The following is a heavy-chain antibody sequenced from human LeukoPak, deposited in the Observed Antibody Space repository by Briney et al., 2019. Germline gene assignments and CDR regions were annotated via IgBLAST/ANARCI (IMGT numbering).Heavy chain of an antibody. D-gene: IGHD6-13*01. CDR1: GYTFTSYW. CDR2: IYPGDSDI. J-gene: IGHJ4*02. Sequence: GESLKISCKGSGYTFTSYWIAWVLQMPGKGLEWMVIIYPGDSDIRYSPSFQGQVTISADKSISTAYLQWSSLKASDTAMYYCARPASGSSEDYWGQGTLVTVSS. V-gene: IGHV5-51*01. CDR3: ARPASGSSEDY.